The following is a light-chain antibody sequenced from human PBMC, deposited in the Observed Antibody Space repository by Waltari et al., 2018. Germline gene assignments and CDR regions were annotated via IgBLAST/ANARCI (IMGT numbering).Light chain of an antibody. Sequence: EIVLTQSPGVLPLSPGARVTLSCRASASIRNGYFAWFQQKPGQPPRLLIYGASRSAAGIPDRFSGGGSGADYTLTISRLEPEDFAVYYCHQYDRSPPFTFGQGTRL. J-gene: IGKJ5*01. CDR3: HQYDRSPPFT. CDR2: GAS. V-gene: IGKV3-20*01. CDR1: ASIRNGY.